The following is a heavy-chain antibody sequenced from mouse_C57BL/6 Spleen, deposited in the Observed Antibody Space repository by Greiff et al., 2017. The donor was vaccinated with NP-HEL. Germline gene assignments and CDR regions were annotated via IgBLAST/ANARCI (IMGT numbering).Heavy chain of an antibody. D-gene: IGHD1-1*01. CDR3: ASPYYGSSPAWFAY. CDR1: GYAFSSSW. Sequence: QVQLQQSGPELVKPGASVKISCKASGYAFSSSWMNWVKQRPGKGLEWIGRIYPGDGDTNYNGKFKGKATLTADKSSSTAYMQLSSLTSEDSAVYFCASPYYGSSPAWFAYWGQGTLVTVSA. CDR2: IYPGDGDT. J-gene: IGHJ3*01. V-gene: IGHV1-82*01.